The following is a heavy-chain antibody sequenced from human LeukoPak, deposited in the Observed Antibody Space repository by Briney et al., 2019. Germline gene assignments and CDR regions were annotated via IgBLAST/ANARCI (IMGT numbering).Heavy chain of an antibody. D-gene: IGHD3-22*01. V-gene: IGHV1-8*01. J-gene: IGHJ3*02. CDR3: TRGLYYYDSSDSDGFDI. Sequence: ASVKVSCKASGYTLVSYDLNWVRQAPGQGLEWMGRMNPKTGNTGYAQKFQGRVTFTRTTSISTAYMELRSLTSDDTAVYYCTRGLYYYDSSDSDGFDIWGQGTMVTVHS. CDR2: MNPKTGNT. CDR1: GYTLVSYD.